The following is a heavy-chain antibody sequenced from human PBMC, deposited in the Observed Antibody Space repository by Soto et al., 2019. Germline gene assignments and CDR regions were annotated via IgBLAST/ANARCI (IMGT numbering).Heavy chain of an antibody. V-gene: IGHV4-30-4*01. CDR2: IYDSGST. J-gene: IGHJ4*02. CDR1: GGSISRGNYY. CDR3: ARGPSADKVDY. D-gene: IGHD3-3*01. Sequence: QVRLQESGPGLVEPSQTLSLTCTVSGGSISRGNYYWSWIRQSPGEGLEWIGHIYDSGSTYNNPSLKSRVTISAETSKNEFSLKLSSVTAADTAVYYCARGPSADKVDYWGQGTLVTVSS.